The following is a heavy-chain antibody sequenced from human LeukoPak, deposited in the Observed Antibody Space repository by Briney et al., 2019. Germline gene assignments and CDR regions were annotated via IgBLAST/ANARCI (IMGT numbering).Heavy chain of an antibody. J-gene: IGHJ6*02. Sequence: GGSLRLSWAASGFTFSSYWMNWARQAPGKGLEWVASINHNGNVNYYVDSVKGRFTISRDNAKNSLYLQMSNLRAEDTAVYFCARGGGLDVGAKGPRSPSP. CDR1: GFTFSSYW. CDR3: ARGGGLDV. V-gene: IGHV3-7*03. D-gene: IGHD3-16*01. CDR2: INHNGNVN.